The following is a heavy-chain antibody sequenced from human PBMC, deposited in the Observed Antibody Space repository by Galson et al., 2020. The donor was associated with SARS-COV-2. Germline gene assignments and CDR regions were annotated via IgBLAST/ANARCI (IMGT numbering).Heavy chain of an antibody. J-gene: IGHJ4*02. CDR1: GYSFISYW. V-gene: IGHV5-10-1*01. CDR2: IDPSDSYT. Sequence: GESLKIACKGSGYSFISYWITWVRQMPGKGLEWMGRIDPSDSYTNYSPSFQGHVTFSADKSITTAYLQWSSLQASDTAMYYCARSYCGGGTCYYDSWGQGTLVIVSS. CDR3: ARSYCGGGTCYYDS. D-gene: IGHD2-15*01.